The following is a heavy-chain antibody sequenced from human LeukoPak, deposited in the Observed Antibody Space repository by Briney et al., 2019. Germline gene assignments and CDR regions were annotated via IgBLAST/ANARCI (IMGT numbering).Heavy chain of an antibody. Sequence: GGSLRLSCAASGFTFSSYAMSWVRQAPGKGLEWVSGVSGSGVSTSYADSVKGRFIVSRENSKNTLYLQMNSLRAEDTAVYYCAKGKYSSGWYGDYWGREPWSPSPQ. J-gene: IGHJ4*02. V-gene: IGHV3-23*01. CDR1: GFTFSSYA. CDR2: VSGSGVST. CDR3: AKGKYSSGWYGDY. D-gene: IGHD6-19*01.